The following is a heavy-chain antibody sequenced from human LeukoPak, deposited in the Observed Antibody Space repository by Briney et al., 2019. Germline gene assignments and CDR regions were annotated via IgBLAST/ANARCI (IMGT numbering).Heavy chain of an antibody. CDR1: GGSIGGYY. D-gene: IGHD5-24*01. CDR3: ARGGGYNTFDY. Sequence: SETLSLTCTVSGGSIGGYYWSWIRQPPGKGLEWIGFIFYTGSTNYNPSLKSRVTISVDTSKNQFSLRLSSVTAADTAVYSCARGGGYNTFDYWGQGTLVTVSS. V-gene: IGHV4-59*01. CDR2: IFYTGST. J-gene: IGHJ4*02.